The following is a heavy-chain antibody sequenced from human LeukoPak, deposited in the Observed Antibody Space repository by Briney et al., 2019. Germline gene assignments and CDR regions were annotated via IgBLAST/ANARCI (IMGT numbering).Heavy chain of an antibody. V-gene: IGHV3-23*01. Sequence: GGSLRLSCAASGFTFSSYAMSWVRQAPGKGLEWVSAISGSGGSTYYADSVKGRFTISRDNSKNTLYLQMNSLRAEDTAVYYCAKDQVQWLVGWFDPWGQGTLVTVSP. D-gene: IGHD6-19*01. J-gene: IGHJ5*02. CDR1: GFTFSSYA. CDR2: ISGSGGST. CDR3: AKDQVQWLVGWFDP.